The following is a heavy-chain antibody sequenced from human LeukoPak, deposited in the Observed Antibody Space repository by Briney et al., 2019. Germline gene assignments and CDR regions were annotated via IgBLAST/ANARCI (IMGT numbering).Heavy chain of an antibody. CDR3: TRTDGYSPNYFDY. D-gene: IGHD5-24*01. J-gene: IGHJ4*02. CDR2: IIPILGIA. V-gene: IGHV1-69*04. CDR1: GGTFSSYA. Sequence: ASVKVSCKASGGTFSSYAISWVRQAPGQGLEWMGRIIPILGIANYAQKFQGRVTITADKSTSTAYMELSSLRSEDTAVYYCTRTDGYSPNYFDYWGQGTLVTVSS.